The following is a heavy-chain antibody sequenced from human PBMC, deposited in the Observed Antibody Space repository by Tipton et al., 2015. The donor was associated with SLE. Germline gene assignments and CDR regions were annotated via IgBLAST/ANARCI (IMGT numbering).Heavy chain of an antibody. Sequence: TLSLTCAVSGYSISSGYYWGWIRQPPGKGLEWTGEINHSGSTNYNPSLKSRVTISIDTSKNQFSLKLSSVTVADTAVYYCARVGETGNALDIWGQGTMVTVSS. CDR2: INHSGST. D-gene: IGHD1-14*01. CDR3: ARVGETGNALDI. CDR1: GYSISSGYY. V-gene: IGHV4-38-2*01. J-gene: IGHJ3*02.